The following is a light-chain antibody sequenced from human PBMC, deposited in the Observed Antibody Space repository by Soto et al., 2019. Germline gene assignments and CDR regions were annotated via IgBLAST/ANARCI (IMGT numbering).Light chain of an antibody. CDR3: CSYAGSYTRAV. J-gene: IGLJ7*01. V-gene: IGLV2-11*01. Sequence: QSALTQPRSVSGSPGQSVTISCTGTSSDVGGYNYVSWYQQHPGKAPKLMIYDVSKRPSGVPDRFSGSKSGNTASLTISGLQAEDEADYYCCSYAGSYTRAVFGRGTQLTVL. CDR2: DVS. CDR1: SSDVGGYNY.